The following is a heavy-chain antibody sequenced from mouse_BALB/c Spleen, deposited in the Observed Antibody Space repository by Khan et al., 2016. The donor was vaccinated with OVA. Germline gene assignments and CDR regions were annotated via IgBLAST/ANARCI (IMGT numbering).Heavy chain of an antibody. CDR2: ISYSGST. J-gene: IGHJ3*01. Sequence: EVKLEESGPGLVKPSQSLALTCTVTGYSITSDYAWNWIRQFPGNKLEWMGYISYSGSTSYNPSLKSRISITRDTSKNQFFLQLNPVTPEDTAPYFCARFGLYWGQGTLVTVSA. V-gene: IGHV3-2*02. CDR3: ARFGLY. CDR1: GYSITSDYA.